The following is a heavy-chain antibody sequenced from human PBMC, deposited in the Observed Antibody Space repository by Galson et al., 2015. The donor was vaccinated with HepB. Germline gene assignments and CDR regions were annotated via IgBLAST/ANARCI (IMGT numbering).Heavy chain of an antibody. J-gene: IGHJ4*03. Sequence: SLRLSCAASGFPFSTYSMNWARQAPGKGLEWVSYISISSNTIYYSDSVKGRFTVSRDNGKSSLYLQMSSLRADDTAVYYCARCPFSDYYGSGIYYDYWGHGTPVTVSS. D-gene: IGHD3-10*01. V-gene: IGHV3-48*01. CDR2: ISISSNTI. CDR3: ARCPFSDYYGSGIYYDY. CDR1: GFPFSTYS.